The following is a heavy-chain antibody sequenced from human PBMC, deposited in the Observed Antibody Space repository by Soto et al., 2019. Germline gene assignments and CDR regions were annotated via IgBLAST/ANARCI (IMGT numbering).Heavy chain of an antibody. V-gene: IGHV1-3*01. CDR2: INAGNGNT. CDR1: GYTFTSYA. CDR3: ARSIVVVTALDY. D-gene: IGHD2-21*02. J-gene: IGHJ4*02. Sequence: ASVKVSCKASGYTFTSYAMHWVRQAPGQRLEWMGWINAGNGNTKYSQKFQGRVTITRDTSASTAYMELSSLRSEDMAVYYCARSIVVVTALDYWGQGTLVTVSS.